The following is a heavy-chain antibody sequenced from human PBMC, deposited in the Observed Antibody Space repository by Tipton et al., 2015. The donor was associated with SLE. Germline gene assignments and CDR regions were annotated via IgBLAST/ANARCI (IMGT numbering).Heavy chain of an antibody. CDR1: GFRFGDYY. Sequence: SLRLSCTASGFRFGDYYMGWIRQAPGKGLEWISYMSYKGRSTEYVESVKGRFTISRDNTKNSLYLQMNNLTTADTGIYYCARDGKGYVYGSVRYSDFWGQGTLVAVSS. D-gene: IGHD3-10*01. J-gene: IGHJ4*02. V-gene: IGHV3-11*01. CDR2: MSYKGRST. CDR3: ARDGKGYVYGSVRYSDF.